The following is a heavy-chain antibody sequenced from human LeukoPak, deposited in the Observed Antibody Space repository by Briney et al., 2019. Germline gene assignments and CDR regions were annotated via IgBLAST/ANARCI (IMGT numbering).Heavy chain of an antibody. Sequence: PGGSPRLSCAASGFTFSSYAMSWVRQAPGKGLEWVSAISGSGGSTYYADSVKGRFTISRDNSKNTLYLQMNSLRAEDTAVYYCAKDFYYYDSSGYIVPGYWGQGTLVTVSS. D-gene: IGHD3-22*01. CDR2: ISGSGGST. J-gene: IGHJ4*02. CDR3: AKDFYYYDSSGYIVPGY. CDR1: GFTFSSYA. V-gene: IGHV3-23*01.